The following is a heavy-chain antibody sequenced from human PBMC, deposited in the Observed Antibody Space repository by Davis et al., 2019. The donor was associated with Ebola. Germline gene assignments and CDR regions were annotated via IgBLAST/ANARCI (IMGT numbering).Heavy chain of an antibody. J-gene: IGHJ5*02. CDR1: GYTFPTCS. D-gene: IGHD1-1*01. V-gene: IGHV1-2*02. Sequence: ASVKVSCKASGYTFPTCSIGWVRQAPGQGLEWMGWINPNNGATHYVEKFQGRVTMTRATSISTVYMELRSDDTAVYYCVKDRNGPWGQGTLVTVSS. CDR3: VKDRNGP. CDR2: INPNNGAT.